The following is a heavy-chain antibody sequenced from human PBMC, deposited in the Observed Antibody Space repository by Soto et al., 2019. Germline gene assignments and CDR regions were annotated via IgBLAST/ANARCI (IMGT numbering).Heavy chain of an antibody. J-gene: IGHJ4*02. V-gene: IGHV3-30-3*01. D-gene: IGHD3-9*01. CDR2: ISYDGNNK. CDR3: ARDPGTDYDILTGYYRFDY. Sequence: QVHLVESGGGVVQPGRSLRLSCAASGFTLSNSAMHWVRQAPGKGLEWVAVISYDGNNKYYADSVKGRFSISRDNSKNTLYLQMNSLRVEDTAVYYCARDPGTDYDILTGYYRFDYWGQGTLVTVSS. CDR1: GFTLSNSA.